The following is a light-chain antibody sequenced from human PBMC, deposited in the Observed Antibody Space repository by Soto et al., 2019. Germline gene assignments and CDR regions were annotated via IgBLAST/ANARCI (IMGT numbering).Light chain of an antibody. V-gene: IGLV2-14*01. CDR3: SSYTCSSTRV. CDR2: EVS. CDR1: SSDVGGYNY. J-gene: IGLJ3*02. Sequence: QSALTQPASVSGSPGQSITISCTGTSSDVGGYNYVSWYQQHPGKAPKLMIYEVSNRPSGVSNRFSGSKSGNMASLTISGLQAEDEADYYCSSYTCSSTRVFGGGTKLTVL.